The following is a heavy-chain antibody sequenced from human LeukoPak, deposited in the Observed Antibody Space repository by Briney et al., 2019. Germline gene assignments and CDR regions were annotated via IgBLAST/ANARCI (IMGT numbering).Heavy chain of an antibody. CDR1: GGSFSGYY. Sequence: SETLSLTCAVYGGSFSGYYWSWIRQPPGKGREWIGEINHSGSTNYNPSLKSRVTISVDTSKNQFSLKLSSVTAADTAVYYCASGAFLGYCSSTSCPGWFDPWGQGTLVTVSS. D-gene: IGHD2-2*01. V-gene: IGHV4-34*01. CDR3: ASGAFLGYCSSTSCPGWFDP. CDR2: INHSGST. J-gene: IGHJ5*02.